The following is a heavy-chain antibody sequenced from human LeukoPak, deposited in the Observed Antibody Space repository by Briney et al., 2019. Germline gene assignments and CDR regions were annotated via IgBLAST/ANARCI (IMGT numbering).Heavy chain of an antibody. CDR2: IYYNESN. CDR1: SGSISNYY. Sequence: SETLSLTCTVSSGSISNYYWSWIRQPPGKGLEWIGDIYYNESNKYNPSLKSRLTISVDTSKNQFSLRLTSVTAADTAVYYCARHISGATKELSAFDIWGQGTMVNVSS. D-gene: IGHD1-20*01. CDR3: ARHISGATKELSAFDI. J-gene: IGHJ3*02. V-gene: IGHV4-59*08.